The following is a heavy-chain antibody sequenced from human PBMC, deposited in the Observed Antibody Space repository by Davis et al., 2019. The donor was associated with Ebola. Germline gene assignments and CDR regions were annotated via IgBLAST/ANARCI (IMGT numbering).Heavy chain of an antibody. CDR1: GFTISSYG. CDR3: AKSLGYGMDV. D-gene: IGHD3-16*01. Sequence: GESLKISCAASGFTISSYGMHWVRQAPGKGLEWVAVISYDGSNKYYADSVKGRFTISRDNSKNTLYLQMNSLRAEDTAVYYCAKSLGYGMDVWGQVTTVTVSS. V-gene: IGHV3-30*18. J-gene: IGHJ6*02. CDR2: ISYDGSNK.